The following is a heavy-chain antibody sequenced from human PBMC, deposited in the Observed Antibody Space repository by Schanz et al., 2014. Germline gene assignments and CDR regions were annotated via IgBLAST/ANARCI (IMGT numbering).Heavy chain of an antibody. CDR1: GGSVSSGGDY. V-gene: IGHV4-31*03. CDR3: ARDIGYCSSPRCYPGGVFDL. J-gene: IGHJ3*01. Sequence: QVQLQESGPGLVKPSQTLSLTCTVSGGSVSSGGDYWSWIRQHPGKGLEWIGFISYSGSTYYNPSLKSRVTISVDTSKNQFSLNLSSATAADTAVYYCARDIGYCSSPRCYPGGVFDLWGQGTMVTVLS. CDR2: ISYSGST. D-gene: IGHD2-2*01.